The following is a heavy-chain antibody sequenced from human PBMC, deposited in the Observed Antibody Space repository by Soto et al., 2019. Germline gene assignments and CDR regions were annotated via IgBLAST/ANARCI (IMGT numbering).Heavy chain of an antibody. CDR3: ARRYKSAGWLEP. J-gene: IGHJ5*02. D-gene: IGHD1-1*01. CDR1: GYSFATYA. Sequence: QVQLVQSGAEVKKPGTSVKVSCKASGYSFATYAIHWVRQAPGQGLEGMGWINPATGNTAYSDKFQDIVTFTSDTSATTAYMELRGLRSEDTAVDYCARRYKSAGWLEPWGQGTLVTVSS. V-gene: IGHV1-3*01. CDR2: INPATGNT.